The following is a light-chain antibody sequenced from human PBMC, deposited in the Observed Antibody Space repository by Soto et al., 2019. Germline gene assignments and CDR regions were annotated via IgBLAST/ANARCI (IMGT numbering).Light chain of an antibody. J-gene: IGKJ5*01. CDR1: QSVSSY. V-gene: IGKV3-11*01. CDR3: QQRSNWPPIN. Sequence: IVLTHSPATLSVSPWERATLSCRASQSVSSYLAWYQQKPGQAPRLLIYDASNRATGIPARFSGSGSGTDFTLTISSLEPEDFAVYYCQQRSNWPPINFGQGTRLEIK. CDR2: DAS.